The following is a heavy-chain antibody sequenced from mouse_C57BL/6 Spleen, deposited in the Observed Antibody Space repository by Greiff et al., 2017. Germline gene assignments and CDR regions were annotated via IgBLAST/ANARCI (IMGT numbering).Heavy chain of an antibody. D-gene: IGHD2-1*01. CDR3: ARGDMGNSWFAY. V-gene: IGHV1-50*01. CDR1: GYTFTSYW. J-gene: IGHJ3*01. CDR2: IDPSDSYT. Sequence: QVQLQQPGAELVKPGASVKLSCKASGYTFTSYWMQWVKQRPGQGLEWIGEIDPSDSYTNYNQKFKGKATLTVDTSSSTAYMQLSSLTSEDSAVYYCARGDMGNSWFAYWGQGTLVTVSA.